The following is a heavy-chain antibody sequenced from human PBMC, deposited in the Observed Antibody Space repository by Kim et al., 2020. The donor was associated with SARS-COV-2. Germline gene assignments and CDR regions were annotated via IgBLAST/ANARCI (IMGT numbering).Heavy chain of an antibody. CDR1: GFTFSSYS. CDR2: ISSSSSYL. V-gene: IGHV3-21*01. D-gene: IGHD3-22*01. Sequence: GGSLRLSCAASGFTFSSYSMNWVRQAPGKGLEWVSSISSSSSYLYYADSVKGRFTISRDNAKNSLYLRMNSLRAEDTAVYYCARSKDSSGYYLGYVDYWGQGTLGTVSS. J-gene: IGHJ4*02. CDR3: ARSKDSSGYYLGYVDY.